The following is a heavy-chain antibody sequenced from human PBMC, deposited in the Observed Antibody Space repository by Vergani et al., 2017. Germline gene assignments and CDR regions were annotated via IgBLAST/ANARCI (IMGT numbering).Heavy chain of an antibody. CDR1: GYTFTSYA. D-gene: IGHD4-23*01. CDR2: INTKTGNP. J-gene: IGHJ4*02. CDR3: ARSHLFLGSGNFLSRPHFDY. V-gene: IGHV7-4-1*02. Sequence: QMQLVQSGSELKRPGASVRVSCETSGYTFTSYAMNWLRQAPGQGLEWMGWINTKTGNPTYAQGFTGRFVFSLNTSVTTAYLSISGLKSEDSALYYCARSHLFLGSGNFLSRPHFDYWGQGTLVTVSS.